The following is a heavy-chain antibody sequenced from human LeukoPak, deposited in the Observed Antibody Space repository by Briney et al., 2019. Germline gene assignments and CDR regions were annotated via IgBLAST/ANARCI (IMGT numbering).Heavy chain of an antibody. Sequence: GASVKVSCKASGYTFTGYYMHWVRQAPGQGLEWMGWINPNSGGTNYAQKFQGRVTMTRDTSISTAYMELSRLRSDDTAVYYCARYSSGWSLYYYYYMDVWGKGTTVTISS. CDR1: GYTFTGYY. V-gene: IGHV1-2*02. D-gene: IGHD6-19*01. J-gene: IGHJ6*03. CDR3: ARYSSGWSLYYYYYMDV. CDR2: INPNSGGT.